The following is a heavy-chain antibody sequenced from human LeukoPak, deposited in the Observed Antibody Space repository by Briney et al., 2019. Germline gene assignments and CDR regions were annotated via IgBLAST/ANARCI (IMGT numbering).Heavy chain of an antibody. J-gene: IGHJ3*02. CDR1: GFNLSTYG. Sequence: PGGSLRLSCAASGFNLSTYGVHWVRQAPGRGLDWVAVISNDGSNQYYADSVKGRFTISRDTSKNTLYLQMKSLRPEDTALYYCAKKSIDYDFWSAFDIWGQGTMVTVSS. CDR3: AKKSIDYDFWSAFDI. V-gene: IGHV3-30*18. CDR2: ISNDGSNQ. D-gene: IGHD3-3*01.